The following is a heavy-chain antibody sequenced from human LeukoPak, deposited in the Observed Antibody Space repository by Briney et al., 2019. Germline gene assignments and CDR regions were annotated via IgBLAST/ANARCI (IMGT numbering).Heavy chain of an antibody. CDR2: FDHEDGET. J-gene: IGHJ4*02. CDR3: ATYWYGGYFDY. D-gene: IGHD3-10*01. Sequence: ASVKVSCKVSGYTLTEVSMHWVRQAPGKGLEWMGGFDHEDGETIYAQRFQGRVTMTEDTSTDTAYMELSSLRSEDTAVYYCATYWYGGYFDYWGQGTLLTVSS. V-gene: IGHV1-24*01. CDR1: GYTLTEVS.